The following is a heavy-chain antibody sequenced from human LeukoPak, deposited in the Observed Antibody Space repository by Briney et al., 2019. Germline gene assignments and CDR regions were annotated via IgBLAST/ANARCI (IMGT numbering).Heavy chain of an antibody. D-gene: IGHD1-26*01. V-gene: IGHV3-64*02. CDR1: GFSFSSYT. CDR2: LSRDGRCR. Sequence: GGSLRLSCAGTGFSFSSYTLQWVRQAPGKGLEYVSSLSRDGRCRYYADSVKGRFTISRDNSKNTTYLQMGSLRPEDKAVYYCRGVGATKDYWGQGTLVTVSS. CDR3: RGVGATKDY. J-gene: IGHJ4*02.